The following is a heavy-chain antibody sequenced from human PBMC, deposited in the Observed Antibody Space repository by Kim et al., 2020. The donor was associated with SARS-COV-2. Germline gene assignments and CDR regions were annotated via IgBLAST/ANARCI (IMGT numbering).Heavy chain of an antibody. CDR2: NT. V-gene: IGHV1-3*01. Sequence: NTKYSQNFQGRVTITRDTSASTVYMELSTLTSEDTAVYYCMRDRSWTFDYWGQGTLVTVSS. J-gene: IGHJ4*02. CDR3: MRDRSWTFDY. D-gene: IGHD3-16*02.